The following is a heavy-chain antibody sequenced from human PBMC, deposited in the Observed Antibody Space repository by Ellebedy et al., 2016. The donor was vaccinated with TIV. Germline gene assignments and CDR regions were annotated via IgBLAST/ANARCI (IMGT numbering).Heavy chain of an antibody. CDR3: ATKKPGIAAVGTLFDP. V-gene: IGHV3-23*01. CDR2: ITDNGRAT. Sequence: GGSLRLXXAASGFTFSSYALSWVRQAPGKGLEWVSTITDNGRATYYADSVKGRFTISRDNAKNALYLQMNSLRAEDTAVYYCATKKPGIAAVGTLFDPWGQGTLVTVSS. J-gene: IGHJ5*02. CDR1: GFTFSSYA. D-gene: IGHD6-13*01.